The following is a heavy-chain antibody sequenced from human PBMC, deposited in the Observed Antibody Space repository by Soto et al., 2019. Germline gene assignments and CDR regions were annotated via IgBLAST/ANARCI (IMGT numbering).Heavy chain of an antibody. Sequence: GGSLRLSCAASGFTFSSYAMSWVRQAPGKGLEWVSAISGSGGSTYYADSVKGRFTISRDNSKNTLYLQMNSLRAEDTAVYYCAKNSLWWGAYYDSSGYGDWGQGTLVTVSS. CDR2: ISGSGGST. CDR3: AKNSLWWGAYYDSSGYGD. CDR1: GFTFSSYA. D-gene: IGHD3-22*01. J-gene: IGHJ4*02. V-gene: IGHV3-23*01.